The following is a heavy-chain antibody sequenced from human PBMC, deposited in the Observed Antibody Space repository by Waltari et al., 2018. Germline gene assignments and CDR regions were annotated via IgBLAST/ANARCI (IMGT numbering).Heavy chain of an antibody. CDR3: AGSSPGYYFDY. Sequence: QVQLVQSGAEVKKPGSSVKVSCKASGGTFSSYAISWVRQAPGQGLEWMGGSIHSFGTANYAQKFQGRVTITTDESTSTAYMELSSLRSEDTAVYYCAGSSPGYYFDYWGQGTLVTVSS. J-gene: IGHJ4*02. V-gene: IGHV1-69*05. CDR2: SIHSFGTA. CDR1: GGTFSSYA. D-gene: IGHD6-6*01.